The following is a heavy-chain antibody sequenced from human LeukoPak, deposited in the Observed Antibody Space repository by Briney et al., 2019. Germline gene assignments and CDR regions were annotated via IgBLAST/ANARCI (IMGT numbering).Heavy chain of an antibody. V-gene: IGHV4-39*07. Sequence: PGGSLRLSCAASGFTFSSYWMSWIRQPPGKGLEWIGSIYYSGSTYYNPSLKSRVTISVDTSKNQFSLKLSSVTAADTAVYYCARDLVDVYSSSWYEYEYNWFDPWGQGTLVTVSS. D-gene: IGHD6-13*01. J-gene: IGHJ5*02. CDR2: IYYSGST. CDR1: GFTFSSYW. CDR3: ARDLVDVYSSSWYEYEYNWFDP.